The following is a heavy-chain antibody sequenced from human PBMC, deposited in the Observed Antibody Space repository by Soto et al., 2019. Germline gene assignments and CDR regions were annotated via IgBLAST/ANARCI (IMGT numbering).Heavy chain of an antibody. Sequence: PSETLSLTCAVSGVSISSHDWWTWDRQPPGKGLEWIGESHQSANTNYNSSLESRVTISVAKSKNQFSLKLSSVTVADTAVYYCATRDNSRFYWGQGTLVTVSS. CDR2: SHQSANT. V-gene: IGHV4-4*02. J-gene: IGHJ4*02. CDR3: ATRDNSRFY. D-gene: IGHD6-13*01. CDR1: GVSISSHDW.